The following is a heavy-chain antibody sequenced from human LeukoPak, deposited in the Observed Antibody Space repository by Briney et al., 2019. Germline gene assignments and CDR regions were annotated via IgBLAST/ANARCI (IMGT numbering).Heavy chain of an antibody. Sequence: GESRQFSGRASGYSFPMYWIGLGRQMPGGGLEWMGIIYPGDTDTRYSPSFQGQGTISVDESINSVYLQWSSLQASDTAIYYCARQDSGSYFQYSHLWGQGTQVTVSS. V-gene: IGHV5-51*01. CDR2: IYPGDTDT. CDR3: ARQDSGSYFQYSHL. J-gene: IGHJ5*02. D-gene: IGHD1-26*01. CDR1: GYSFPMYW.